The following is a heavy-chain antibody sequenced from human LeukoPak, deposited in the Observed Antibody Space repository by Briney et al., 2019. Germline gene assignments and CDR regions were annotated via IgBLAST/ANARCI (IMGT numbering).Heavy chain of an antibody. CDR1: GGSISTYY. J-gene: IGHJ6*03. Sequence: SETLSLTCTVSGGSISTYYWSWIRQPAGKGLEWIGRIFTSGITHYNPSLKSRVTMSIDTSKNQFSLRLSSVTAADTAVYYCARVFDKDVWGKGTTVTVSS. V-gene: IGHV4-4*07. D-gene: IGHD2-21*01. CDR3: ARVFDKDV. CDR2: IFTSGIT.